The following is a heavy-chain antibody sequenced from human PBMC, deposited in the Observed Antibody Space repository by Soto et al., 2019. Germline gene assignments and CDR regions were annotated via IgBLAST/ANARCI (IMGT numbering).Heavy chain of an antibody. CDR1: GGTFSSYA. D-gene: IGHD3-3*01. CDR3: ASPSEIFGVVTQFDY. V-gene: IGHV1-69*01. CDR2: IIPIFGTA. J-gene: IGHJ4*02. Sequence: QVQLVQSGAEVKKPGSSVKVSCKASGGTFSSYAISWVRQAPGQGLEWMGGIIPIFGTANYAQKFQGRVTITADESTSTAYMELSSLRSDDTAVYCGASPSEIFGVVTQFDYWGQGTMVTVSS.